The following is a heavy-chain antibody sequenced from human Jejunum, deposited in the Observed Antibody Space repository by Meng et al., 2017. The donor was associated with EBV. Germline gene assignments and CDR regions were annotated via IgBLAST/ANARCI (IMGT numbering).Heavy chain of an antibody. CDR1: GYSLPELS. Sequence: VKLGRYAAELKKPGASVKASCKVSGYSLPELSMHWVRQAPGKGLEWMGGFDPEDGETIYAQKFQGRVTMTEDTSTDTAYMELSSLRSEDTAVYYCATAHGFTIFGVAYYFDYWGQGTLVTVSS. CDR3: ATAHGFTIFGVAYYFDY. CDR2: FDPEDGET. D-gene: IGHD3-3*01. J-gene: IGHJ4*02. V-gene: IGHV1-24*01.